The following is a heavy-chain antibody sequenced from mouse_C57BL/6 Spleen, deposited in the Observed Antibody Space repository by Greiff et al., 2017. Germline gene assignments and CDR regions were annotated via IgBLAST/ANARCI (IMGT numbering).Heavy chain of an antibody. J-gene: IGHJ1*03. CDR2: IWSGGST. V-gene: IGHV2-4*01. CDR1: GFSLTSYG. CDR3: AKNSYYGSSYWYFDV. D-gene: IGHD1-1*01. Sequence: VQLVESGPGLVQPSQSLSITCTVSGFSLTSYGVHWVRQPPGKGLEWLGVIWSGGSTDYNAAFISRLSISKDNSKSQVFFKMNSLQADDTAIYYCAKNSYYGSSYWYFDVWGTGTTVTVSS.